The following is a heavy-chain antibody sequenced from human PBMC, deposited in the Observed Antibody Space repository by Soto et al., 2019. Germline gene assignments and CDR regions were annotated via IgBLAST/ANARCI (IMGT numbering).Heavy chain of an antibody. Sequence: PSETLSLTCSVSGGSISSGGYYWSWIRQHPEKGLEWIGYIHYSGSTYYNPSLRSRVTISVDTSKNQFSLKLSYVTAADTAVYYCAREMRRDYYDSSGSSFDYWGQGTLVTVSS. D-gene: IGHD3-22*01. CDR3: AREMRRDYYDSSGSSFDY. V-gene: IGHV4-31*03. CDR1: GGSISSGGYY. CDR2: IHYSGST. J-gene: IGHJ4*02.